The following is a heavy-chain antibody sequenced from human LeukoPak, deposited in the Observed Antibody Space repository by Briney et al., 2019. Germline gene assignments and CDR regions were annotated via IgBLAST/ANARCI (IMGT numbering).Heavy chain of an antibody. Sequence: GSLRLSCAASGFTFNNYWMSWVRQAPDKGLEWVGFIRSKTYGGTTEYAASVKGRFTILRDDSKNIAYLQMNSLKTEDTAVYYCAGSFGELTFVDYWGQGTLVTVSS. CDR3: AGSFGELTFVDY. D-gene: IGHD3-10*01. CDR1: GFTFNNYW. CDR2: IRSKTYGGTT. V-gene: IGHV3-49*04. J-gene: IGHJ4*02.